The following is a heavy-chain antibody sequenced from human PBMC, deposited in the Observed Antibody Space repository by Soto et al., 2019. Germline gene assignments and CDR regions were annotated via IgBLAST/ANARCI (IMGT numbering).Heavy chain of an antibody. V-gene: IGHV4-59*01. CDR3: ARVPKPSYYYDSSGYPDAFDI. D-gene: IGHD3-22*01. Sequence: PSETLSLTCTVSGGSISSYYWSWIRQPPGKGLEWIGYIYYSGSTNYNPSLKSRVTISVDTSKNQFSLKLSSVTAADTAVYYCARVPKPSYYYDSSGYPDAFDIWGQGTMVT. CDR1: GGSISSYY. CDR2: IYYSGST. J-gene: IGHJ3*02.